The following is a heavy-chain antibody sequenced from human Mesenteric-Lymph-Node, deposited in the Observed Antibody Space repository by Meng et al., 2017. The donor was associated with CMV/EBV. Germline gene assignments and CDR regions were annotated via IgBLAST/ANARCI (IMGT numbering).Heavy chain of an antibody. CDR1: RFTFSSYS. J-gene: IGHJ5*02. Sequence: GESLKISCAASRFTFSSYSMNWVRQAPGKGLEWVSSISSSSSYIYYAAAVKGRFTISRDNAKNSLYLQMNSLRAEDTAVYYCARDCTNGVCYRGPDSGFDPWGQGTLVTVSS. V-gene: IGHV3-21*01. D-gene: IGHD2-8*01. CDR3: ARDCTNGVCYRGPDSGFDP. CDR2: ISSSSSYI.